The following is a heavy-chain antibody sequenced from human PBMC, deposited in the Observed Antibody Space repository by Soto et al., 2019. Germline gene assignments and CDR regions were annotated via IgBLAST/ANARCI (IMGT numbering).Heavy chain of an antibody. Sequence: PSETLSLTCAVSGGSISSGGYSWSWIRQPPGKGLEWIGYIYHSGSTYYNPSLKSRVTISVDRSKNQFSLKLSSVSAEDTAVYYCARDLTASSGSYGMDVWGQGTTVTVSS. V-gene: IGHV4-30-2*01. J-gene: IGHJ6*01. CDR3: ARDLTASSGSYGMDV. CDR2: IYHSGST. CDR1: GGSISSGGYS. D-gene: IGHD3-22*01.